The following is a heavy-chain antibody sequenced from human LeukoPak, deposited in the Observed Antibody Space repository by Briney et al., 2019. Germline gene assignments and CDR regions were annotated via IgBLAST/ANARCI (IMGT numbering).Heavy chain of an antibody. CDR1: GGSISSGGYY. V-gene: IGHV4-31*03. D-gene: IGHD6-13*01. Sequence: PSETLSLTCTVSGGSISSGGYYWSWIRQHPGKGLEWIGYIYYSGSTYYNPSLKSRVTISVDTSKNQFSLKLSSVTAADTAVYYCARDRSSSWYRGVDAFDIWGQGTMVTVSS. CDR3: ARDRSSSWYRGVDAFDI. J-gene: IGHJ3*02. CDR2: IYYSGST.